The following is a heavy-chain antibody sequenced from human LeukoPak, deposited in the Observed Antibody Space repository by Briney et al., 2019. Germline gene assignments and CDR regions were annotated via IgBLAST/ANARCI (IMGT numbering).Heavy chain of an antibody. J-gene: IGHJ4*02. CDR1: GFTFSNAW. V-gene: IGHV3-15*01. D-gene: IGHD2-15*01. CDR2: IKSTPDGGTT. CDR3: TTYVCSGGSCYYFDH. Sequence: GGSLRLSCAASGFTFSNAWMSWVRQAPGKGLEWVGRIKSTPDGGTTDYAAPVKGRFTISRDDSENILYLQMNSLKTEGTAVYYCTTYVCSGGSCYYFDHWGPGTLVTVSS.